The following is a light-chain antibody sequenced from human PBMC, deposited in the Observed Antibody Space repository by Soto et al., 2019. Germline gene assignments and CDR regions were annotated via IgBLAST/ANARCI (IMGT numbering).Light chain of an antibody. Sequence: EIVLTQSPGTLSLSPGERATLSCRASQSVSSSYLAWYQQKFGQAPRLLIYGASSRATGIPDRFSGTGSGKDFTLTISRLEPEDFAVYYCQQHGSSLTWTFGQGTKV. CDR2: GAS. CDR1: QSVSSSY. J-gene: IGKJ1*01. CDR3: QQHGSSLTWT. V-gene: IGKV3-20*01.